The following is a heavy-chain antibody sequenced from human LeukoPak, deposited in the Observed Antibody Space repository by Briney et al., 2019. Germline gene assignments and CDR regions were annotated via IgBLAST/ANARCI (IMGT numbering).Heavy chain of an antibody. CDR2: IKEDGSEK. CDR1: GFTFSNYW. CDR3: AKGGQYHY. D-gene: IGHD1-26*01. V-gene: IGHV3-7*01. J-gene: IGHJ4*02. Sequence: GGSLRLSCAASGFTFSNYWMTWVRQAPGKGLEWVANIKEDGSEKYYVDSVEGRFTISRDNAENSLYLQMNSLRAEDTAVYYCAKGGQYHYWGQGTLVTVSS.